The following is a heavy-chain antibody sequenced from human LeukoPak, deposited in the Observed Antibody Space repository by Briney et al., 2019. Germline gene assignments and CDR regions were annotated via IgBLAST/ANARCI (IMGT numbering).Heavy chain of an antibody. CDR2: CRNKATGYTS. V-gene: IGHV3-72*01. CDR3: ARVIVIAVAEKDYYGLDV. J-gene: IGHJ6*02. CDR1: GFMFSDHY. Sequence: GGSLRLSCAASGFMFSDHYMDWVRQAPGKGLDWVGRCRNKATGYTSEYAASVKGRFTISRDDSKNSLYLQMNSLKTEDSAIYYCARVIVIAVAEKDYYGLDVWGQGTTVTVSS. D-gene: IGHD6-19*01.